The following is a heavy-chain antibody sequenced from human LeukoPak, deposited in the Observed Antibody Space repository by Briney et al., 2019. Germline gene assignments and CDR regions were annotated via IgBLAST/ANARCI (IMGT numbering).Heavy chain of an antibody. CDR3: ATLPLTVVTPLDV. D-gene: IGHD4-23*01. CDR1: GHSLAELA. V-gene: IGHV1-24*01. J-gene: IGHJ6*02. Sequence: ASVKVSCTVSGHSLAELAMHWVRQAPGKGLEWVGGFDPEEGETFYAQEVLGRVSMTEDTSTDTAYMELSSLTSEDTAVYYCATLPLTVVTPLDVWGQGTTVTVSS. CDR2: FDPEEGET.